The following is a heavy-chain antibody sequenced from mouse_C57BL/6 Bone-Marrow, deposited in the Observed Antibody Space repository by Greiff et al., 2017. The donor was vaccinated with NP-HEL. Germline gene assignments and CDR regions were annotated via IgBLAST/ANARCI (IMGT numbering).Heavy chain of an antibody. CDR1: GYTFTSYW. J-gene: IGHJ4*01. CDR3: ARGGSSHDYYAMDY. Sequence: QVQLQQPGAELVKPGASVKLSCKASGYTFTSYWMHWVKQRPGRGLEWIGRIDPNSGGTKYNEKFKSKATLTVDKPSSTAYMQLSSLPSEDSAVYYGARGGSSHDYYAMDYWGQGTSVTVSS. D-gene: IGHD1-1*01. V-gene: IGHV1-72*01. CDR2: IDPNSGGT.